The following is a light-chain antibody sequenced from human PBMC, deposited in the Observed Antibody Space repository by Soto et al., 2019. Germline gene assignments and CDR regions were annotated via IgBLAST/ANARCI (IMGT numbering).Light chain of an antibody. CDR1: QSVSSNY. CDR2: GAS. J-gene: IGKJ1*01. Sequence: EIVLTQSPGTLSLSPGERATLSCRASQSVSSNYLGWYQQKPGQAPRLLIYGASSRATGIADRFSGSGSGTDLTLTISCLEPEDFAVYYCQQYGNSPWTFGRGTKVEIK. V-gene: IGKV3-20*01. CDR3: QQYGNSPWT.